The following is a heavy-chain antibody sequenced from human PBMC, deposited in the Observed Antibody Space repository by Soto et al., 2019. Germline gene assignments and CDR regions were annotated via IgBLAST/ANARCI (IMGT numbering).Heavy chain of an antibody. CDR3: ARARVATTGTWAYFQH. V-gene: IGHV4-31*03. CDR2: IYYSGST. J-gene: IGHJ1*01. CDR1: GGPISSGGYY. D-gene: IGHD6-13*01. Sequence: PSETLSLTCTVSGGPISSGGYYWSWIRQHPGKGLEWIGYIYYSGSTYYNPSLKSRVTISVDTSKNQFSLQLNSVTAADTAMYYCARARVATTGTWAYFQHWGQGTLVTVSS.